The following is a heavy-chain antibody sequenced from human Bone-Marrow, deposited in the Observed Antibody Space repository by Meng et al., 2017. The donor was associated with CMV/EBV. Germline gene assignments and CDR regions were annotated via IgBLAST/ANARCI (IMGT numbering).Heavy chain of an antibody. V-gene: IGHV1-18*01. J-gene: IGHJ4*02. CDR1: GYKFINYV. Sequence: ASVKVSCKASGYKFINYVFDWVRQDPRHGLQWMGRISAKNGDTNYAPELYDRLTLTADTYTSVVYLELRRLVSDDTAIYYCARGGGQYDFDLWGPGKLVNVHS. CDR3: ARGGGQYDFDL. D-gene: IGHD3-10*01. CDR2: ISAKNGDT.